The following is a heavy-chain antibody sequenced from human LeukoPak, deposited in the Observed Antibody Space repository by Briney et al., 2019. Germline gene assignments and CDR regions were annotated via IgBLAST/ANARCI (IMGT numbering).Heavy chain of an antibody. Sequence: GASVKVSCKASGYTFTSYYMHWVRQAPGQGLEWMGIINPSGGSTSYAQKFQGRVTMTRDMSTSTDYMELSSLRSDDTAVYYCARDPTDIVVVTAAENSDAFDIWGQGTMVTVSS. V-gene: IGHV1-46*01. CDR1: GYTFTSYY. D-gene: IGHD2-21*02. CDR3: ARDPTDIVVVTAAENSDAFDI. J-gene: IGHJ3*02. CDR2: INPSGGST.